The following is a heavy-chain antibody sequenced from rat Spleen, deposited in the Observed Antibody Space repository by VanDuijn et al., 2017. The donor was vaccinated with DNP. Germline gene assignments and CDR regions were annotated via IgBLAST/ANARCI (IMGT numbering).Heavy chain of an antibody. D-gene: IGHD1-1*01. V-gene: IGHV5-25*01. Sequence: EVQLVGSGGALVQPGGSLQVSCAASGFIFSDHYMAWVRQAPTRGLEWVAYISTSGGSTYYRDSVKGRFTVSRDNAKSTLYLQMDSLRSEDTATYYCARRGTTVVGYFDYWGQGVMVTVSS. CDR2: ISTSGGST. J-gene: IGHJ2*01. CDR3: ARRGTTVVGYFDY. CDR1: GFIFSDHY.